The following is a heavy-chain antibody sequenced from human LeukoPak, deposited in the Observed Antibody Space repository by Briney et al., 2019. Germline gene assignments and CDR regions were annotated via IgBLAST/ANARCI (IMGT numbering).Heavy chain of an antibody. CDR2: IHYNGSP. D-gene: IGHD3-3*01. CDR1: GGSFSGYY. Sequence: PSETLSLTCAVYGGSFSGYYWSWIRQPPGKGLEWIGYIHYNGSPNYNPSLKSRVTISVDTSKNQFSLKLSSVTAADTAVYYCARGGVTIFGVATPTNWFDPWGQGTLVTVSS. CDR3: ARGGVTIFGVATPTNWFDP. V-gene: IGHV4-59*01. J-gene: IGHJ5*02.